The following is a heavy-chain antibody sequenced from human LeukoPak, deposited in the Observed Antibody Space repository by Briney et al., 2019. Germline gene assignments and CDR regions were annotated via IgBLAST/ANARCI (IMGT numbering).Heavy chain of an antibody. CDR3: ARGGTLEYFQH. CDR1: GFTFSSYE. CDR2: ISSSGSTI. V-gene: IGHV3-48*03. Sequence: GGSLRLSCAASGFTFSSYEMNWVRQAPGKGLEWVSYISSSGSTINYADSVKGRFTISRDNAKNSLYLRMNSLRAEDTAVYYCARGGTLEYFQHWGQGTLVTVSS. J-gene: IGHJ1*01.